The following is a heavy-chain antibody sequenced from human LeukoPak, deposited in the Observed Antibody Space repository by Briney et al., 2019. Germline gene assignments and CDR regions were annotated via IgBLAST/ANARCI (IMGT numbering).Heavy chain of an antibody. CDR2: IYHTGST. CDR1: GDSITSGTYY. V-gene: IGHV4-61*01. CDR3: ASRKLGNDY. Sequence: SETLSLTCTVSGDSITSGTYYWTWIRQSPGKGLEWIGYIYHTGSTSYSPSLKSRVTISADTSQNQFSLKLSSVTAADTAVYYCASRKLGNDYWGQGTLVTVSS. J-gene: IGHJ4*02. D-gene: IGHD7-27*01.